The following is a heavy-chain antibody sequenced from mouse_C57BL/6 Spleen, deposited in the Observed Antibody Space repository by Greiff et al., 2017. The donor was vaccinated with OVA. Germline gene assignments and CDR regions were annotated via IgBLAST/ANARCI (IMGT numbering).Heavy chain of an antibody. CDR3: ARRDGYYSYYFDY. D-gene: IGHD2-3*01. Sequence: EVQLQQSGPELVKPGASVKISCKASGYTFTDYYMNWVKQSHGKSLEWIGDINPNNGGTSYNQKFKGKATLTVDKSSSTAYMELRSLTSEDSAVYYCARRDGYYSYYFDYWGQGTTLTVSS. V-gene: IGHV1-26*01. CDR2: INPNNGGT. J-gene: IGHJ2*01. CDR1: GYTFTDYY.